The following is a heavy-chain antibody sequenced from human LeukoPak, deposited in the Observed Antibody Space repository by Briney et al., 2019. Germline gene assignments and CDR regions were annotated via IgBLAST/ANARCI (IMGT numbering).Heavy chain of an antibody. J-gene: IGHJ4*02. CDR3: ASTYDYVWGSYRYPDY. Sequence: PGGSLRLSCAASGFTFSSYEMNWVRQAPGKGLEWVSYISSSGSTIYYADSVKGRFTISRDNAKNSLYLQMNSLRAEDTAVYYCASTYDYVWGSYRYPDYWGQGTLVTVSS. V-gene: IGHV3-48*03. CDR2: ISSSGSTI. CDR1: GFTFSSYE. D-gene: IGHD3-16*02.